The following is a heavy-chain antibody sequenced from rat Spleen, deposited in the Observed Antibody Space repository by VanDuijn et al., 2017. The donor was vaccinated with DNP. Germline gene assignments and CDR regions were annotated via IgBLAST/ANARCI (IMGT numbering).Heavy chain of an antibody. V-gene: IGHV3-1*01. J-gene: IGHJ4*01. CDR2: IRYSSST. CDR3: ASYYYEGYYAMDA. CDR1: GYSITSNY. Sequence: EVQLQESGPGLVKPSQSLSLTCSFTGYSITSNYWGWIRKFQGNKMEGIGKIRYSSSTSYNPSLKRRLSITRDPSKNQFFLPLNSVTTEDTSTYYCASYYYEGYYAMDAWGQGTSVTVSS. D-gene: IGHD1-12*01.